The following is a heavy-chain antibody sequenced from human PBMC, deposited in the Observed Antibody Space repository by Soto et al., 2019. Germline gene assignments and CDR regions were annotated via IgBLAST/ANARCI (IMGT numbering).Heavy chain of an antibody. V-gene: IGHV1-69*06. CDR1: GGTFSNYV. CDR2: IIPIFGTP. D-gene: IGHD1-1*01. CDR3: ASDPRARGLTPKGQLYGMDV. J-gene: IGHJ6*02. Sequence: SVKVSCKASGGTFSNYVFSWVRQAPGQGLEWVGGIIPIFGTPTYAQKFQGRVTITADKSTNTAYMELSSLRFEDTAVYFCASDPRARGLTPKGQLYGMDVWGQGTTVTVSS.